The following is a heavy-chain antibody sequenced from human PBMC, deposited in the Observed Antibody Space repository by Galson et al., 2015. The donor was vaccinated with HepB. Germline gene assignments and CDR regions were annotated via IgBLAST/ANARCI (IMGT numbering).Heavy chain of an antibody. V-gene: IGHV5-51*03. CDR3: ARWVISRGYCSGGSCSQAFEI. CDR1: GYSFSSSW. Sequence: QSGAEVKKAGESLKISCKSSGYSFSSSWIGWVRQMPGKGLEWMGIIYPDDSDTRYRSSFQGQVTISADKSISTAYLQWSSLKASDTAMYYCARWVISRGYCSGGSCSQAFEIWGQGTMVTVSS. D-gene: IGHD2-15*01. CDR2: IYPDDSDT. J-gene: IGHJ3*02.